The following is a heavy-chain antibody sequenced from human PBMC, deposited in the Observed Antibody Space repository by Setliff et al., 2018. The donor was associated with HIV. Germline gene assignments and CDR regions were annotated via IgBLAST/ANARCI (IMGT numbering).Heavy chain of an antibody. D-gene: IGHD3-10*01. CDR1: GFTFSDYY. J-gene: IGHJ4*02. Sequence: GGSLRLSCAASGFTFSDYYMNWIRQAPGKGLEWVSYISTSGGTIYYADSVKGRFTISRDNAKNSLYLQMNSLGAEDTAVYYCAREGVEYYFDYWGQGTLVTVSS. CDR2: ISTSGGTI. CDR3: AREGVEYYFDY. V-gene: IGHV3-11*04.